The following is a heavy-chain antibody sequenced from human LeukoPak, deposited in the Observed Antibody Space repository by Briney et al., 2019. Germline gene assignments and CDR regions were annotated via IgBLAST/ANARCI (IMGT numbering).Heavy chain of an antibody. CDR1: GDSVSSNSAA. Sequence: SQTLTLTCAISGDSVSSNSAAWNWITQSPWRDLEWQGRTYYRSKRYNEFAVSVKSRITINPDTSKNQFSLQLNSVTPEDTAVYYCARSIAVAGTLFDYWGQGTLVTVSS. V-gene: IGHV6-1*01. CDR3: ARSIAVAGTLFDY. J-gene: IGHJ4*02. D-gene: IGHD6-19*01. CDR2: TYYRSKRYN.